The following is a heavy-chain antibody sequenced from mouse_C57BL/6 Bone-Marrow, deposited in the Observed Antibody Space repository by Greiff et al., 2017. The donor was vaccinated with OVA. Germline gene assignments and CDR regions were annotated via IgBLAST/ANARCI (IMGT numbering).Heavy chain of an antibody. J-gene: IGHJ3*01. CDR3: ARDGNGPAY. CDR2: IVPGRGCT. D-gene: IGHD1-1*01. Sequence: VKLQQSGAELVKPGASVKISCKASGYTFTDYYINWVKQRPGQGLEWIGKIVPGRGCTYYNEKCKGKATLTADKSSSTAYMQLSSLTSEDSAVYFCARDGNGPAYWGQGTLVTVSA. V-gene: IGHV1-77*01. CDR1: GYTFTDYY.